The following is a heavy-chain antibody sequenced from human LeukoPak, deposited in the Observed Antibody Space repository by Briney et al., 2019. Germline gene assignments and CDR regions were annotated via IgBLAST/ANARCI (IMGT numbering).Heavy chain of an antibody. D-gene: IGHD3-22*01. V-gene: IGHV4-61*01. CDR2: IQYSGST. J-gene: IGHJ4*02. Sequence: SETLSLTCTVSGDSVSGISFYWSWIRKPPGKGLQYIGYIQYSGSTNYNPSVKSRVTISVDTSKNQFSLKLSSVTAADTAVYYCARYYDSSGYWSTPHFDYWGQGTLVTVSS. CDR1: GDSVSGISFY. CDR3: ARYYDSSGYWSTPHFDY.